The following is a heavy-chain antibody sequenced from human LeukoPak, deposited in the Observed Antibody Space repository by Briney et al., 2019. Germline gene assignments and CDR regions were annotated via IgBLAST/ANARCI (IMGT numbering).Heavy chain of an antibody. D-gene: IGHD3-22*01. CDR1: GYTFTSYA. CDR3: ARGKRLIVVHRGYWFDP. Sequence: ASVKVSCKASGYTFTSYAMNWVRQAPGQGLEWMGWINTNTGNPTYAQGFTGRFVFSLDTSVSTAYLQISSLKAEDTAVYYCARGKRLIVVHRGYWFDPWGQGTLVTVSS. J-gene: IGHJ5*02. CDR2: INTNTGNP. V-gene: IGHV7-4-1*02.